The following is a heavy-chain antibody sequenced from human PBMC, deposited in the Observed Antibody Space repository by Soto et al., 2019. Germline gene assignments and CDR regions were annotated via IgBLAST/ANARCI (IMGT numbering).Heavy chain of an antibody. CDR2: ISYDESDK. V-gene: IGHV3-30*18. Sequence: QVQLVESGGGVVQPRRSLRLSCAASGFNFRTYAMHWVRQAPGKGLEWVAVISYDESDKFYADSVKGRFTISKDNSKNTLYLQMNSLRVEDSAVYYCVKSQFSDSGGDPLDSWGQGTRVTVSS. D-gene: IGHD2-21*01. CDR1: GFNFRTYA. J-gene: IGHJ4*02. CDR3: VKSQFSDSGGDPLDS.